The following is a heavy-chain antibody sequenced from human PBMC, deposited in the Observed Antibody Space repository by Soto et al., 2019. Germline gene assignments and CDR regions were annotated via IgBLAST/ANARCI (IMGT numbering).Heavy chain of an antibody. J-gene: IGHJ4*02. CDR1: GDNFTNYW. V-gene: IGHV5-51*01. Sequence: PGESLKISCKGSGDNFTNYWIGWVRQMPGKGLEWMGIIYPGDSETRYRPSLQGQVTISADKSISTAYLQWSSLKASDTAMYYCARQLNYYDSSGYLDWGQGTLVTVS. CDR2: IYPGDSET. D-gene: IGHD3-22*01. CDR3: ARQLNYYDSSGYLD.